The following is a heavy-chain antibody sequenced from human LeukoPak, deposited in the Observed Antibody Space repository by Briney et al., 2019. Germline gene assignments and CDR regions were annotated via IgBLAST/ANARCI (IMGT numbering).Heavy chain of an antibody. CDR3: ARGQGGDIVVVPAAFGSSWPFDY. J-gene: IGHJ4*02. Sequence: PSETLSLTCTVSGDSFSSSSHYWGWLRQPPGRGLEWIGSIRNSGNTYYSPSLKSRVTISVDTSKNQFSLKLSSVTAADTAVYYCARGQGGDIVVVPAAFGSSWPFDYWGQGTLVTVSS. V-gene: IGHV4-39*01. D-gene: IGHD2-2*01. CDR2: IRNSGNT. CDR1: GDSFSSSSHY.